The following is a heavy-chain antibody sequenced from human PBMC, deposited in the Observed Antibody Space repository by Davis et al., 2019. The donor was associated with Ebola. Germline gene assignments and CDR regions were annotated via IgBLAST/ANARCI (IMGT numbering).Heavy chain of an antibody. Sequence: AASVKVSCKASGYTFTSYYMHWVRQAPGQGLEWMGIINPSGGSTSYAQKFRGRVTMTRDTSTSTVYMELSSLRSEDTAVYYCARSGQQLVGYFQHWGQGTLVTVSS. V-gene: IGHV1-46*01. CDR3: ARSGQQLVGYFQH. D-gene: IGHD6-13*01. CDR2: INPSGGST. CDR1: GYTFTSYY. J-gene: IGHJ1*01.